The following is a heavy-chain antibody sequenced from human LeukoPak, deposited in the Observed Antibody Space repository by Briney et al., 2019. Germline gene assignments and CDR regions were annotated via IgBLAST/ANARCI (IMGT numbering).Heavy chain of an antibody. D-gene: IGHD6-6*01. Sequence: SETLSLTCAAYGASFSGYYWSWIRQPPGKGLEWIGEINHSGSTNYNPSLKSRVTISVDTSKNQFSLKLSSVTAADTAVYYCARGGVYSTSAVDYWGQGTLVTVSS. J-gene: IGHJ4*02. CDR1: GASFSGYY. V-gene: IGHV4-34*01. CDR3: ARGGVYSTSAVDY. CDR2: INHSGST.